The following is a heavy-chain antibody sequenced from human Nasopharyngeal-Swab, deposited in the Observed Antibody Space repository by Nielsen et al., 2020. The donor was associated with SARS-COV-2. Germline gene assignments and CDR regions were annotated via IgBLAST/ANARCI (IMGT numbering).Heavy chain of an antibody. V-gene: IGHV5-51*01. Sequence: GESLKLSCQGSGYSFTNYWIVWVRQMPGKGLEWMGIIHPGDSDTRYSPSFQGQVTISADKSITTAYLQWSSLKASDTAMYYCARPRGYSGSSDAFDIWGQGTMVTVSS. CDR3: ARPRGYSGSSDAFDI. D-gene: IGHD5-12*01. CDR2: IHPGDSDT. J-gene: IGHJ3*02. CDR1: GYSFTNYW.